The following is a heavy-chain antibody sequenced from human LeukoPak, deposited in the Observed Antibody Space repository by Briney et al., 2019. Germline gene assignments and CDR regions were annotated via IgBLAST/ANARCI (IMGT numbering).Heavy chain of an antibody. CDR3: AKDIGRYSPYYFDY. Sequence: PGGSLRLSCAASGFXFDDYGIHWVRQTPGKGLEWVSLISGDGSSTYYADSAKGRFTISRDNSKNSLYLQMNSLRTEDTALYYCAKDIGRYSPYYFDYWGQGTLVTVSS. V-gene: IGHV3-43*02. J-gene: IGHJ4*02. CDR2: ISGDGSST. CDR1: GFXFDDYG. D-gene: IGHD2-15*01.